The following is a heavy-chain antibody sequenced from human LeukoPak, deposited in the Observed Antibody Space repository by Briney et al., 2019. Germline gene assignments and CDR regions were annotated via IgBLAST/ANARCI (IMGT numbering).Heavy chain of an antibody. CDR2: ITSSSSYI. CDR1: GFTFNTYN. J-gene: IGHJ6*03. Sequence: GGSLRLSCVASGFTFNTYNMNWVRQAPGKGLEWVSSITSSSSYIYYADSVKGRFTISRDNAKSSLYLQMNSLRDEDTAVYYCARDPYSGNYGDYYYYYMDVWGKGTTVTISS. CDR3: ARDPYSGNYGDYYYYYMDV. D-gene: IGHD1-26*01. V-gene: IGHV3-21*01.